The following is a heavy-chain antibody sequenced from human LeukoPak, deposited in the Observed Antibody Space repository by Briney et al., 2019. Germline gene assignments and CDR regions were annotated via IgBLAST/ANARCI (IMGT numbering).Heavy chain of an antibody. CDR3: AKIGVIGHWYYDL. CDR1: GFSFGSFG. CDR2: ISYDGSNQ. V-gene: IGHV3-30*18. D-gene: IGHD3/OR15-3a*01. J-gene: IGHJ2*01. Sequence: GSLRLSCAASGFSFGSFGMHWVRQAPGKGLEWVAVISYDGSNQYYADSVKGRFTISRDNSKNTMYLQMNSLRVGDTAVYYCAKIGVIGHWYYDLWGRGTLVTVSS.